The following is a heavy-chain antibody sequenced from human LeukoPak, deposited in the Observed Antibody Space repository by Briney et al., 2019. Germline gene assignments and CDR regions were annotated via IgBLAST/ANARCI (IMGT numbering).Heavy chain of an antibody. CDR1: GFSFGDYT. J-gene: IGHJ6*02. V-gene: IGHV5-51*01. Sequence: GGSLRLSCAASGFSFGDYTMNWVRQMPGKGLEWMGIIYPGDSDTRYSPSFQGQVTISADKSISTAYLQWSSLKASDTAMYYCARAINGYYYYYGMDVWGQGTTVTVSS. CDR2: IYPGDSDT. CDR3: ARAINGYYYYYGMDV.